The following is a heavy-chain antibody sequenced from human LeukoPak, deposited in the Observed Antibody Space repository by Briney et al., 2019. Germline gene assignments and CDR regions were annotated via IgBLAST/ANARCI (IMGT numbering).Heavy chain of an antibody. Sequence: SETLSLTCAVYGGSFSGYYWSWIRQPPGKGLECIGEINHSGSTNYNPSLKSRVTISVDTSKNQFSLKLSSVTAADTAVYYCARGRYYYGSGSYYPLFDYWGQGTLVTVSS. J-gene: IGHJ4*02. V-gene: IGHV4-34*01. CDR2: INHSGST. CDR1: GGSFSGYY. CDR3: ARGRYYYGSGSYYPLFDY. D-gene: IGHD3-10*01.